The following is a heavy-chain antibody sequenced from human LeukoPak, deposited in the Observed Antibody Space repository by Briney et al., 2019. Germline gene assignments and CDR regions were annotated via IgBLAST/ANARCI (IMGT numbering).Heavy chain of an antibody. Sequence: SETLSLTCTVSGGSISSYYWSWIRQPPGKGLEWIGYIYTGGSTNYNPFLKSRVTISVDTSKNQFSLKLSSVTAADTAVYYCARWSSGWYTYFDYWGQGTLVTVSS. D-gene: IGHD6-19*01. CDR1: GGSISSYY. V-gene: IGHV4-4*09. CDR3: ARWSSGWYTYFDY. CDR2: IYTGGST. J-gene: IGHJ4*02.